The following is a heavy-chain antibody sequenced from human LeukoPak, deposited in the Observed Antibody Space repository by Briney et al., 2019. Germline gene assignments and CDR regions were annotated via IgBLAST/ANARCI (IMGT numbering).Heavy chain of an antibody. CDR2: ISYDGSNK. CDR1: GFTFSSYG. Sequence: GRSLRLSCAASGFTFSSYGMHWVRQAPGKGLEWVAVISYDGSNKYYADSVKGRFTISRDNSKNTLYLQMNSLGAGDTAVYYCAAFGNADYWGQGTLVTVSS. J-gene: IGHJ4*02. V-gene: IGHV3-30*03. D-gene: IGHD4-23*01. CDR3: AAFGNADY.